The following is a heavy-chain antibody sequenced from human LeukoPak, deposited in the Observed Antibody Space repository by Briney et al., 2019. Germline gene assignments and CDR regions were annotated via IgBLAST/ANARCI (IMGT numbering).Heavy chain of an antibody. CDR3: ARQKQLARDFDY. J-gene: IGHJ4*02. D-gene: IGHD6-6*01. CDR2: IYYSGST. V-gene: IGHV4-59*08. Sequence: PSETLSLTCTVSGGSISSYYWSWIRQPPGKGLEWIGYIYYSGSTNYNPSLKSRVTISVDTSKNQFSLKLSSVTAADTAVYYCARQKQLARDFDYWGQGTLVTVSS. CDR1: GGSISSYY.